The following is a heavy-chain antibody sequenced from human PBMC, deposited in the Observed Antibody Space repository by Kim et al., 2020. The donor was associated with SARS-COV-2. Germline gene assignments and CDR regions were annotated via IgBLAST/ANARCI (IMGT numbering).Heavy chain of an antibody. CDR2: VSWDGGST. V-gene: IGHV3-43*01. J-gene: IGHJ4*02. D-gene: IGHD1-20*01. CDR3: TKDSEITGTSGVDY. Sequence: GGSLRLSCAASGFTFDDYTMHWVRQAPGKGLEWVSLVSWDGGSTYYADSVKGRFTISRDNSKNSLYLQMNSLRTEDTALYYCTKDSEITGTSGVDYWGQGTLVTVSS. CDR1: GFTFDDYT.